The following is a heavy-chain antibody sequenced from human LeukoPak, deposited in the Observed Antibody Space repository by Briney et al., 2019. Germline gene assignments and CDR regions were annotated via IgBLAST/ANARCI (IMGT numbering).Heavy chain of an antibody. Sequence: GESLKISCQTSGYSFTTYWIGWVRQLPGQGLEWMGIIYPGDPDTRYSLSFQGQVTISADKSISTAYLQWSSLKASDTAMYYCARLLTVGALGPGGYWGQGTLVTVSS. J-gene: IGHJ4*02. CDR2: IYPGDPDT. CDR1: GYSFTTYW. V-gene: IGHV5-51*01. CDR3: ARLLTVGALGPGGY. D-gene: IGHD1-26*01.